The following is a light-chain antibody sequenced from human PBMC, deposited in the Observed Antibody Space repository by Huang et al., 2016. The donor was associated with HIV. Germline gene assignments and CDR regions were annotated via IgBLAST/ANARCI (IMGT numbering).Light chain of an antibody. J-gene: IGKJ4*01. CDR1: QSVSSY. CDR2: DAS. CDR3: QQRSNWPPGA. Sequence: EIVLTQSPATLSLSPGERATLSCRASQSVSSYLAWYQQKPGQAPRLLIYDASNRATGIPARFSGSGSVTDFTLTISSLEPEDFAVYYCQQRSNWPPGAFGGGTKVEIK. V-gene: IGKV3-11*01.